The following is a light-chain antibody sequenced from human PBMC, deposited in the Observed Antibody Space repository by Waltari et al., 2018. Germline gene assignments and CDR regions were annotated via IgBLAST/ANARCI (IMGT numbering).Light chain of an antibody. CDR2: KAS. J-gene: IGKJ1*01. Sequence: DIQMTQSPSSLSASIGDRVTTTCRASQSISSWLAWYQQRPGKAPKLLIYKASNLQGGVPSRFSGSGSGTEFSLTISSLQPDDFATYHCQQYKTSPGTFGEGTKVEIK. CDR3: QQYKTSPGT. V-gene: IGKV1-5*03. CDR1: QSISSW.